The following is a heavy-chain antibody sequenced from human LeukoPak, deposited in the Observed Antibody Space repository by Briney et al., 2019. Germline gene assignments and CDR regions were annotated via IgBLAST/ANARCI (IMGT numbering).Heavy chain of an antibody. D-gene: IGHD3-22*01. V-gene: IGHV4-38-2*02. J-gene: IGHJ4*02. CDR2: IYHSGST. CDR3: ARDRYDSSGSLWVDY. Sequence: PSETLSLTCTVSGYSISSGYYWGWIRQPPGKGLEWIGSIYHSGSTYCNPSLKSRVTISVDWSKNQFSLKLSSVTAADTAVYYCARDRYDSSGSLWVDYWGQGTLVTVSS. CDR1: GYSISSGYY.